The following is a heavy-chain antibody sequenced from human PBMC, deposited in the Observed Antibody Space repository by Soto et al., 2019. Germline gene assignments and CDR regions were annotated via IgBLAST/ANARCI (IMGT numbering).Heavy chain of an antibody. CDR2: ISWNSGSI. J-gene: IGHJ6*02. CDR3: AKAGIAAPDYYYYGMDV. CDR1: GFTFDDYA. Sequence: EVQLVESGGGLVQPGRSLRLSCAASGFTFDDYAMHWVRQAPGKGLELVSGISWNSGSIGDADSVKGRFTISRDNAKNPLYLQMNSLRAEDTALYYCAKAGIAAPDYYYYGMDVWGQGTTVTVSS. V-gene: IGHV3-9*01. D-gene: IGHD6-13*01.